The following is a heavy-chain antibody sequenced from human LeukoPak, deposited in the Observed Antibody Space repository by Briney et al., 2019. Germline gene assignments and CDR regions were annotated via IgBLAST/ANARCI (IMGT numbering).Heavy chain of an antibody. CDR3: AKESLPKTLYSSGWYFGY. J-gene: IGHJ4*02. Sequence: GGSLRLSCAASGFTFSSYGMHRVRQAPGKGLEWVAVIWYDGSNKYYADSVKGRFTISRDNSKNTLYLQMNSLRAEDTAVYYCAKESLPKTLYSSGWYFGYWGRGTVVTVSS. CDR2: IWYDGSNK. V-gene: IGHV3-33*06. D-gene: IGHD6-19*01. CDR1: GFTFSSYG.